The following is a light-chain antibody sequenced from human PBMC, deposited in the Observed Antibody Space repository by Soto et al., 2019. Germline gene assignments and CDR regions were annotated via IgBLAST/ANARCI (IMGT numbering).Light chain of an antibody. CDR1: QSVSSSY. Sequence: EIVLTQSPGTLSLSPGERATLSCRASQSVSSSYLAWYQLTPGQAPRLLIYAASSRATGIPDRFSGSGSGTDFTLTISRLEPEDFALYYCQQYGSSSRTFGQGTKVEI. CDR3: QQYGSSSRT. J-gene: IGKJ1*01. V-gene: IGKV3-20*01. CDR2: AAS.